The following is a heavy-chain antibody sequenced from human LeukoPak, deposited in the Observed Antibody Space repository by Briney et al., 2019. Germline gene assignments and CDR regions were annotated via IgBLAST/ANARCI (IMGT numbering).Heavy chain of an antibody. J-gene: IGHJ4*02. CDR2: IYYSGST. D-gene: IGHD6-13*01. CDR1: GGSISSSSYY. Sequence: SETLSLTCTVSGGSISSSSYYWGWIRQPPGKRLEWIGYIYYSGSTNYSPSLKSRVTISVDTSKNQFSLKLSSVTAADTAVYYCARRSSWYHLDYWGQGTLVTVSS. CDR3: ARRSSWYHLDY. V-gene: IGHV4-61*05.